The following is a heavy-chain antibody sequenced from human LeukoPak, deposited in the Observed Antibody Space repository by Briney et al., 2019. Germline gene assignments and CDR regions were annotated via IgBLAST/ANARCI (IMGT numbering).Heavy chain of an antibody. CDR1: GFTVSSNY. CDR3: ARGHNSRAGVTDCCPLDY. D-gene: IGHD2-21*02. V-gene: IGHV3-66*01. CDR2: IYSGGTT. Sequence: GGSLRLSCAASGFTVSSNYISWVRQAPGKGLEWVSLIYSGGTTYYADSVKGRFTISRDNSKNTLYLQMNSLRAEDTTTYFCARGHNSRAGVTDCCPLDYWGQGTLVTVSS. J-gene: IGHJ4*02.